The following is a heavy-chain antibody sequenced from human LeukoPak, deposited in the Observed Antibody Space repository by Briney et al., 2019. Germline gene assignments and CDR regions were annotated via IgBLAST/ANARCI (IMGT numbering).Heavy chain of an antibody. CDR2: ISSSSGTI. CDR1: GFTFSDYS. V-gene: IGHV3-48*02. J-gene: IGHJ4*02. D-gene: IGHD2-15*01. Sequence: GGSLRLSCAASGFTFSDYSMNWVRQAPGKGLEWVSYISSSSGTIYYADSVKGRFTISRDNAKHSLFLQMNSLRDEDTAVYYCARVKNCSGNSCYPNFDYWGQGTLVTVSS. CDR3: ARVKNCSGNSCYPNFDY.